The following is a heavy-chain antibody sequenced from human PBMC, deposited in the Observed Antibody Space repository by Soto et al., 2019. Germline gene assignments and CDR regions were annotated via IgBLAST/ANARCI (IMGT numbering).Heavy chain of an antibody. CDR1: GFSFINGW. D-gene: IGHD2-15*01. V-gene: IGHV3-15*01. CDR2: IKSKIDGGTT. J-gene: IGHJ4*02. CDR3: TTESTQRFCDGGPCYTLQTKIHDS. Sequence: EVQLVESGGGLVQPGGSLRLSCAASGFSFINGWMSWVRQAPGKGLEWVGRIKSKIDGGTTDFSAPVKGRFTISRDDSKDTLYLQMNSPKTEDTAVYYCTTESTQRFCDGGPCYTLQTKIHDSWGQGTLVTVSS.